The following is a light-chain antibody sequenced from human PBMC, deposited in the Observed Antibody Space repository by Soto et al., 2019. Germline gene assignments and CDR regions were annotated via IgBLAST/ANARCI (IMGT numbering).Light chain of an antibody. V-gene: IGKV3-20*01. CDR2: GAS. CDR3: QQYGYSPYT. CDR1: RSGISRY. J-gene: IGKJ2*01. Sequence: IVLTQSPGTLSLSPGERATLSCRASRSGISRYLAWYQQKPGQAPRLLIYGASSRATGIPDRFSGSGSGTDFTLTLSRLEPEEFAVDSCQQYGYSPYTVGQGTKLEIK.